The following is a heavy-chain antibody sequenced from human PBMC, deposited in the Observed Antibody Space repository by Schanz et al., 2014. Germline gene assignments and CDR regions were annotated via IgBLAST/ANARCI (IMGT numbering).Heavy chain of an antibody. J-gene: IGHJ4*02. CDR2: LSEGGGGT. V-gene: IGHV3-23*04. Sequence: EVQLVESGGGLAQPGGSLRLSCAASGFTLSNYAMSWVRQAPGKGLEWVSALSEGGGGTHYADSVRGRFTISRDNAENTLFLQMNSLRAEDTAVYYCARKVVATIGGYYDNWGQGTLVIVSS. CDR1: GFTLSNYA. CDR3: ARKVVATIGGYYDN. D-gene: IGHD5-12*01.